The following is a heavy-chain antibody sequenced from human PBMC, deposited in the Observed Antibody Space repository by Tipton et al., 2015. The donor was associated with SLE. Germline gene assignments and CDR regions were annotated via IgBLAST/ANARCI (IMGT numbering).Heavy chain of an antibody. CDR2: IYHSGTT. CDR3: ARHDYDSNGYYQHYFDY. CDR1: GASISTSGYC. J-gene: IGHJ4*02. Sequence: TLSLTCTVSGASISTSGYCWSWIRQPPGKGLEWIGSIYHSGTTYYNPSLKSRVTMSIDTSRNEVFLRLTSVTAADTAVYYCARHDYDSNGYYQHYFDYWGQGTLVTVSS. D-gene: IGHD3-22*01. V-gene: IGHV4-39*01.